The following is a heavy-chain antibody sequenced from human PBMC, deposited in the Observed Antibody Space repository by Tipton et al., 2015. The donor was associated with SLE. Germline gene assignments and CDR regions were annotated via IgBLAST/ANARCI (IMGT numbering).Heavy chain of an antibody. D-gene: IGHD3-10*01. CDR2: IYTSGST. CDR3: ARDPGETDAFDI. J-gene: IGHJ3*02. V-gene: IGHV4-4*07. Sequence: TLSLTCTVSGGSISSYYWSWIRQPAGKGLEWIGRIYTSGSTNYNPSLKSRVPMSVDTSKNQFSLKLSSVTAVDTAVYYCARDPGETDAFDIWGQGTMVTVSS. CDR1: GGSISSYY.